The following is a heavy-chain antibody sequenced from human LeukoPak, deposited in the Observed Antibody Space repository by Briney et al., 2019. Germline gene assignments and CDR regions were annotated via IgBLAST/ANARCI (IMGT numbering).Heavy chain of an antibody. Sequence: GGSLRLSCVASGFTVSDYYMSWIRQAPGKGLEWVSYIRSNSNYTNYADSVKGRFTISRDNSKNTLYLQMNSLRAEDTAVYCCAKDRIAAAGGGPFDYWGQGTLVTVSS. D-gene: IGHD6-13*01. CDR2: IRSNSNYT. CDR1: GFTVSDYY. J-gene: IGHJ4*02. V-gene: IGHV3-11*06. CDR3: AKDRIAAAGGGPFDY.